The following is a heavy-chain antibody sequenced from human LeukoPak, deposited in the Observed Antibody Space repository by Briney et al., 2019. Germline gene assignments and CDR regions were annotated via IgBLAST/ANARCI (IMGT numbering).Heavy chain of an antibody. J-gene: IGHJ4*02. Sequence: GGSLRLSCAASGFTFSSYSMNWVRQAPGKGLEWVSSISSSSSYIYYADPVKGRFTISRDNTKNLLYLQMSSLRAEDTAVYYCATDRGWRTSGYYLYYFEYWGQGTLVTFSS. V-gene: IGHV3-21*06. D-gene: IGHD3-3*01. CDR2: ISSSSSYI. CDR1: GFTFSSYS. CDR3: ATDRGWRTSGYYLYYFEY.